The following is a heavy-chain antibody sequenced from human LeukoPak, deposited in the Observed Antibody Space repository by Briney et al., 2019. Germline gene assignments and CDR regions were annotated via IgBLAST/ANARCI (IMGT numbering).Heavy chain of an antibody. V-gene: IGHV1-2*02. Sequence: ASVKVSCKASVYTFTGYYMHWVRQAPGQGLEWMGWINPNSGGTNYAQKFQGRVTMTRDTSISTAYMELSRLRSDETAVYYCARSTKYYDILTGPDYSGQGTLVTVSS. CDR1: VYTFTGYY. CDR3: ARSTKYYDILTGPDY. D-gene: IGHD3-9*01. J-gene: IGHJ4*02. CDR2: INPNSGGT.